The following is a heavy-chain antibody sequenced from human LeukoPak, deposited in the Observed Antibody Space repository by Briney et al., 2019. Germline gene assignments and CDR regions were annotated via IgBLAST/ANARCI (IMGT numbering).Heavy chain of an antibody. CDR2: ISGSGGST. CDR3: AKDHCTNGVCYFFDY. D-gene: IGHD2-8*01. J-gene: IGHJ4*02. V-gene: IGHV3-23*01. Sequence: PGGSLRLSCAASGFTFSSYAMSWVRQAPGKGREGVSAISGSGGSTYYADSVKGRFTISRDNSKNTLYLQMNSLRAEDTAVYYCAKDHCTNGVCYFFDYWGQGTLVTVSS. CDR1: GFTFSSYA.